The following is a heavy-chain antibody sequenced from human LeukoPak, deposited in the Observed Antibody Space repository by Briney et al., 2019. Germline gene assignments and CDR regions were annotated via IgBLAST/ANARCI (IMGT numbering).Heavy chain of an antibody. CDR1: GGSINGTYY. D-gene: IGHD3-16*01. Sequence: PSETLSLTCTVSGGSINGTYYWSWIRQPPGQGLEWIGYIYYTGTTDSNPSLKSRVTISLDTSKNQFSLNLSSVTAADTAVYYCARRWVYDKRAFDAWGQGTMVTVSS. CDR3: ARRWVYDKRAFDA. V-gene: IGHV4-59*08. J-gene: IGHJ3*01. CDR2: IYYTGTT.